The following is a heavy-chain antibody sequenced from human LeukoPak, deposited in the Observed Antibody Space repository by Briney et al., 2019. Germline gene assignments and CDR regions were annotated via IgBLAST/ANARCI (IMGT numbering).Heavy chain of an antibody. D-gene: IGHD6-13*01. J-gene: IGHJ1*01. Sequence: GASVKVSCKASGGTFSSYAISWVRQAPGQGLEWMGGIIPIFGTANYAQKFQGRVTITADESTSTAYMELSSLRSEDTAVYYCARGLSDSSPSVPFQHWGQGTLVTVSS. CDR1: GGTFSSYA. CDR3: ARGLSDSSPSVPFQH. CDR2: IIPIFGTA. V-gene: IGHV1-69*13.